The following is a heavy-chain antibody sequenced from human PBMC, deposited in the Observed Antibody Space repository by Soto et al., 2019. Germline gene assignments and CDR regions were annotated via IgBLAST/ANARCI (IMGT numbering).Heavy chain of an antibody. CDR3: ARDYGKATVTTDYYYYYGMDV. Sequence: QVQLVQSGAEVKKPGSSVKVSCKASGGTFSSYAISWVRQAPGQGLEWMGGIIPIFGTANYAQKFQGRVTITADESTSTAYMELSSLRSEDTAVYYCARDYGKATVTTDYYYYYGMDVWGQGTTVTVSS. V-gene: IGHV1-69*01. J-gene: IGHJ6*02. CDR1: GGTFSSYA. CDR2: IIPIFGTA. D-gene: IGHD4-17*01.